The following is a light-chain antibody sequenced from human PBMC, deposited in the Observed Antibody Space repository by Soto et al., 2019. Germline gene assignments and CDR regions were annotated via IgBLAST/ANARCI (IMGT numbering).Light chain of an antibody. CDR3: TSYTATSTYV. V-gene: IGLV2-14*01. CDR2: EVT. J-gene: IGLJ1*01. CDR1: SRDVGAYDY. Sequence: QSVLTRPASVSGSPGQSITISCTGTSRDVGAYDYVSWYQQHPGKAPKFMIFEVTNRPSGVSHRFSGSKSGNTASLTISGLQAEDEADYYCTSYTATSTYVFGTGTKVTVL.